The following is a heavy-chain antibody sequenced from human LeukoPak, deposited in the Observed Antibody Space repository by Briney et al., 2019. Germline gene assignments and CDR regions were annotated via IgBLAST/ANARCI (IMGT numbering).Heavy chain of an antibody. J-gene: IGHJ4*02. Sequence: GGSLRLSCAASGFTFSSYSMNWVRQAPGKGLEWVSSISSSSSYIYYADSVKGRFTISRDNAKNSLYLQMNSLRAEDTAVYCCARSSVFGRTAAGIFDYWGQGTLVTVSS. V-gene: IGHV3-21*01. CDR1: GFTFSSYS. CDR3: ARSSVFGRTAAGIFDY. D-gene: IGHD6-13*01. CDR2: ISSSSSYI.